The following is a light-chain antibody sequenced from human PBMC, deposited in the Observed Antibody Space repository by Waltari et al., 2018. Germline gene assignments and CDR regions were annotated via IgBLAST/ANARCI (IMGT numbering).Light chain of an antibody. V-gene: IGLV2-23*02. J-gene: IGLJ2*01. Sequence: QSALTQPASVSGSPGQSITISCSGTSSDVGSHDLVSWYQQHPGQAPKLIIFEVSRRPSGVSNRFSGSKSGNTAFLTISGLQAEDEADYYCCSYGGTIAYVIFGGGTKLTVL. CDR3: CSYGGTIAYVI. CDR2: EVS. CDR1: SSDVGSHDL.